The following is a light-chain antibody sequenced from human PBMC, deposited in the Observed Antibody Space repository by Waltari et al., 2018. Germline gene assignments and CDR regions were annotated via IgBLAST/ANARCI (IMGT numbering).Light chain of an antibody. CDR3: QQRSNWPPLFT. V-gene: IGKV3-11*01. CDR2: DAS. Sequence: EIVLTQSPATLSLSPGESATLSCRASQSVVRYLAWYQQKPGQAPRLLIYDASNRATGIPARFSGSGSGADFTLTISSLEPEDVAVYYCQQRSNWPPLFTFGPGTKVDIK. CDR1: QSVVRY. J-gene: IGKJ3*01.